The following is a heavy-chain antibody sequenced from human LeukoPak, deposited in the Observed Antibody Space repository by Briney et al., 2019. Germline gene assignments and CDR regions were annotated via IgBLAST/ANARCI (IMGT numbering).Heavy chain of an antibody. CDR3: ARGLAVVADYYYGMDV. V-gene: IGHV1-69*04. CDR2: IIPVLGIA. Sequence: SVKVSRKASGGTFSSYAISWVRQAPGQGLEWLGRIIPVLGIANYAQKFQGRVTITADKSTSTAYMELSSLRSEDTAVYYCARGLAVVADYYYGMDVWGQGTTVTVSS. D-gene: IGHD2-15*01. J-gene: IGHJ6*02. CDR1: GGTFSSYA.